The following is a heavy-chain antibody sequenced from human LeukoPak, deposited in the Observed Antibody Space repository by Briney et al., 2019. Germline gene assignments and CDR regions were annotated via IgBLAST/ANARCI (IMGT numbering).Heavy chain of an antibody. J-gene: IGHJ6*02. CDR1: GYTFTSYY. Sequence: GASVKVSCKASGYTFTSYYMHWVRQAPGQGLEWMGIINPSGGSTSYAQKFQGRVTMARDTSTSTAYMELSSLRSEDTAVYYCARGGPLGWDGSSSPIPFYYYGMDVWGQGTTVTVSS. CDR3: ARGGPLGWDGSSSPIPFYYYGMDV. CDR2: INPSGGST. V-gene: IGHV1-46*01. D-gene: IGHD6-6*01.